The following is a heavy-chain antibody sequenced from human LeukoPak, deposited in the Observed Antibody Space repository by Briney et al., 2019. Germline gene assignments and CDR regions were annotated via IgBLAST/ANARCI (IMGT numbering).Heavy chain of an antibody. V-gene: IGHV4-4*07. Sequence: SETLSLTCTVSGGSISSYYWSWIRQPAGKGLEWIGRIYTSGSTNYNPSLKSRVTMSVDTSKNQFSLKLSSVTAADTAVYYCARRPSGYSYGWEIDYWGQGTLVTVSS. J-gene: IGHJ4*02. CDR3: ARRPSGYSYGWEIDY. CDR1: GGSISSYY. CDR2: IYTSGST. D-gene: IGHD5-18*01.